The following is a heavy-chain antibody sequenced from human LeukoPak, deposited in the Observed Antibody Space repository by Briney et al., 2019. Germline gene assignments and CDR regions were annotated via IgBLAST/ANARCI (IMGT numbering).Heavy chain of an antibody. CDR3: ARYYYDSSGYYWGNFDY. CDR1: GYYISSGYF. CDR2: IYHSGST. Sequence: PSETLSLTCAVSGYYISSGYFWAWIRQPPGKGLEWIGNIYHSGSTYYNPSLKSRVTISVDPSKNQFSLKLSSVTAADTAVYYCARYYYDSSGYYWGNFDYWGQGTLVTVSS. D-gene: IGHD3-22*01. V-gene: IGHV4-38-2*01. J-gene: IGHJ4*02.